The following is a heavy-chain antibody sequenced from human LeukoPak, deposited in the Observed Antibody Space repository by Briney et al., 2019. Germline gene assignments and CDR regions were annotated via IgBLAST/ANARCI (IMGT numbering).Heavy chain of an antibody. Sequence: PGTSLRLSCAASGFTFSIYGMHWVRQAPGKGLEWVAVIWEDETNIRYADSVKGRFTISRDNSKNTLYLQMNRLRAEDTAVYYCARVGYNSGWYEYWGQGTLVTVAS. D-gene: IGHD6-19*01. V-gene: IGHV3-33*01. J-gene: IGHJ4*02. CDR2: IWEDETNI. CDR3: ARVGYNSGWYEY. CDR1: GFTFSIYG.